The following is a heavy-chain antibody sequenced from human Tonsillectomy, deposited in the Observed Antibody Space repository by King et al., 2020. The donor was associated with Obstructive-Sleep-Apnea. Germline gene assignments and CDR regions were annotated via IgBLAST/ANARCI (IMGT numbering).Heavy chain of an antibody. V-gene: IGHV1-69*01. J-gene: IGHJ4*02. CDR2: IIPVYRTA. Sequence: QLVQSGAEIKRPGSSVKVSCKASGGTFSSYVISWVRQAPGQGLEWMGGIIPVYRTANYAQKFQGRATITADESTRTAYMELSSLRSEDTALYYCASSSDPYSYGTKFDYWGQGTLVTVSS. D-gene: IGHD5-18*01. CDR3: ASSSDPYSYGTKFDY. CDR1: GGTFSSYV.